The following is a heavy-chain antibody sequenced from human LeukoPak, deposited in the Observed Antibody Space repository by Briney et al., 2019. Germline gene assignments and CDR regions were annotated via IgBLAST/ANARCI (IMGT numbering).Heavy chain of an antibody. D-gene: IGHD5-18*01. CDR2: INSDGSST. V-gene: IGHV3-74*01. J-gene: IGHJ4*02. Sequence: GGSLRLXCAASGFTFSSYWMHWVRQAPGKGLVWVSRINSDGSSTSYADSVKGRFTISRDNAKNKLYLQMNSLRAEDTAVYYCARDQTGYSYGYWGQGTLVTVSS. CDR1: GFTFSSYW. CDR3: ARDQTGYSYGY.